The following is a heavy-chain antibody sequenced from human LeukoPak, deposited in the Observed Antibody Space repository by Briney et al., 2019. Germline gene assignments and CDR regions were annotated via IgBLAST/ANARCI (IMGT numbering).Heavy chain of an antibody. CDR2: IISTFGAS. CDR3: ARDRTGYGNYYFDS. CDR1: GDTVRRYA. J-gene: IGHJ4*02. D-gene: IGHD2/OR15-2a*01. Sequence: SVKVSCKAFGDTVRRYAIGWVRQAPGQGLEWIGGIISTFGASNYAQKFQGRVTLTADESANTAYMELRDLRSDDTAVYYCARDRTGYGNYYFDSWGQGTPVTVSS. V-gene: IGHV1-69*01.